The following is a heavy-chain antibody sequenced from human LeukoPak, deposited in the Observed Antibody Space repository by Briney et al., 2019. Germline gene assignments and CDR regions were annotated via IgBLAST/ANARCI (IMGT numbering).Heavy chain of an antibody. D-gene: IGHD6-13*01. CDR2: INHSGST. Sequence: PSETLSLTCAVYGGSFSSYYWSWIRQPPGKGLEWIGEINHSGSTNYNPSLKSRVTISVDTSKNQFSLKLSSVTAADTAVYYCAPPKYSSSQDWGQGTLVTVSS. J-gene: IGHJ4*02. CDR1: GGSFSSYY. V-gene: IGHV4-34*01. CDR3: APPKYSSSQD.